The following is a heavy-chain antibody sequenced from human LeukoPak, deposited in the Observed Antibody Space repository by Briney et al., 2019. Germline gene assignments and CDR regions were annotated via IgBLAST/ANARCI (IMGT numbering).Heavy chain of an antibody. J-gene: IGHJ3*01. CDR2: ISGSADST. V-gene: IGHV3-23*01. CDR1: GFTFSSYA. D-gene: IGHD3-10*01. CDR3: ARRGFGGWGAFDL. Sequence: GGSLRLSCAASGFTFSSYAMNWVRQAPGKGLEWVSTISGSADSTYYSDSVKGRFTISRDNSKNTVYLQMNSLRAEDTAIYYCARRGFGGWGAFDLWGQATMVTVSS.